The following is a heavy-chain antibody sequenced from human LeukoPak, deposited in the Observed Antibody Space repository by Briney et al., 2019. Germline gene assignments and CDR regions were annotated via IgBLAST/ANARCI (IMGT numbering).Heavy chain of an antibody. CDR1: GGSISSYY. J-gene: IGHJ3*02. V-gene: IGHV4-59*01. Sequence: SETLSLTCTVSGGSISSYYWSWIRQPPGKGLEWIGYIYYSGSTNYNPSLKSRVTISVDTSKNQFSLKLSSVTAADTAVYYCARVGATNAFDIWGQGTMVTVSS. CDR2: IYYSGST. D-gene: IGHD1-26*01. CDR3: ARVGATNAFDI.